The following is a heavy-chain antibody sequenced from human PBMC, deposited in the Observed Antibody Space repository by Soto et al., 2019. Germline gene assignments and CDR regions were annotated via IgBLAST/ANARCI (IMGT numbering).Heavy chain of an antibody. CDR2: TYYRSRWYT. CDR1: GDSISSNGAA. D-gene: IGHD3-10*01. Sequence: VPLQQSGPGLVKPSQTLSLTWAICGDSISSNGAAWVWIRQSPSRGLEWLGRTYYRSRWYTDYADSVKRRCTINPATYRNQFSLQLNSVTPEDTAVYYCAREDSAATNDAFDRWGQGTMVTVSS. CDR3: AREDSAATNDAFDR. V-gene: IGHV6-1*01. J-gene: IGHJ3*02.